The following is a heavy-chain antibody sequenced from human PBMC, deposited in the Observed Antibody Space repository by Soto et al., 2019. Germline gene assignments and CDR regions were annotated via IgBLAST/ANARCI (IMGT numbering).Heavy chain of an antibody. Sequence: SVKVSCKASGGTLSSYSISWVRQSPGQGLEWMGAIIPIFGTANYAQKFQGRVTITADESTSTAYMELSSLRSEETAVYYCASQQTDCSGGSCYSHYRYWYFDLWGRGTLFTVS. D-gene: IGHD2-15*01. V-gene: IGHV1-69*13. J-gene: IGHJ2*01. CDR3: ASQQTDCSGGSCYSHYRYWYFDL. CDR2: IIPIFGTA. CDR1: GGTLSSYS.